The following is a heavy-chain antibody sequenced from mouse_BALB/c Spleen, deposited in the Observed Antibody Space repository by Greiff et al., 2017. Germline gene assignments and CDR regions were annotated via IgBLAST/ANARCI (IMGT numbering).Heavy chain of an antibody. V-gene: IGHV2-9*02. CDR2: IWAGGGT. Sequence: VQLKESGPGLVAPSQRLSITCTVSGFSLTSYGVHWVRQPPGKGLEWMGVIWAGGGTNYNSTLMSRLSISKDNSKSQVFLKMYSMQTDDTAMYFCARHKGYLDYWGQGTTLTVSS. CDR3: ARHKGYLDY. J-gene: IGHJ2*01. CDR1: GFSLTSYG.